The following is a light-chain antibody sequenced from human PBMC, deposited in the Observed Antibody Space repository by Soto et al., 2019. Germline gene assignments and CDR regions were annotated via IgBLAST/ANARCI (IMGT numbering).Light chain of an antibody. CDR2: SAS. Sequence: DIQMTKSPSSLSASVGDSVTISCRASQSISRYLNWYQQKPGKAPKLLIFSASGLQSGVQSRFSGGGYGPEFPLTISSLQREDFATYYCQQSHTNPLTFGGGNKVEIK. V-gene: IGKV1-39*01. CDR1: QSISRY. J-gene: IGKJ4*01. CDR3: QQSHTNPLT.